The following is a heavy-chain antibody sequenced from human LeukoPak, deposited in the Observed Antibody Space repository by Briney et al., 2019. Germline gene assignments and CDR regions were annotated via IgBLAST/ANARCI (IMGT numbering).Heavy chain of an antibody. Sequence: PSETLSLTCAVYGGSFSGYYWSWIRQPPGKGLEWIGEINHSGSTNYNPSLKSRVTISVDTSKNQFSLTLSSVTAADTAVYYCARGRQAYYYGSGSYNYWGQGTLVTVSS. CDR3: ARGRQAYYYGSGSYNY. D-gene: IGHD3-10*01. V-gene: IGHV4-34*01. CDR1: GGSFSGYY. J-gene: IGHJ4*02. CDR2: INHSGST.